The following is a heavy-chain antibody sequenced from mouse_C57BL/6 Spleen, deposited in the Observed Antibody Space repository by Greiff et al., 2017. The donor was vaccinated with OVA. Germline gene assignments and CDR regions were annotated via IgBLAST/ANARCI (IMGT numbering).Heavy chain of an antibody. CDR1: GYTFTSYW. CDR2: IDPSDSYT. CDR3: ALAYPHYYGSSYGVYYFDY. J-gene: IGHJ2*01. V-gene: IGHV1-69*01. D-gene: IGHD1-1*01. Sequence: QVQLQQPGAELVMPGASVKLSCKASGYTFTSYWMHWVKQRPGQGLEWIGEIDPSDSYTNYNQQFKGKSTLTVDKSSSTAYMQSSSLTSEDSAVYYCALAYPHYYGSSYGVYYFDYWGQGTTLTVSS.